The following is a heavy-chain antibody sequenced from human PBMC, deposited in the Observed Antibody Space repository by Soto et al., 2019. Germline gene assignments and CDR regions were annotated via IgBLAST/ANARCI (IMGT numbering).Heavy chain of an antibody. Sequence: PGESLKISCKGSGYSFTSYWITWVRQMPGKGLEWMGIIYPGDSDTRYSPSFQGQVTISADKSISTAYLQWSSLKASDTAMYYCARVPATPRSHRSRWFDPWGQGTLVTVSS. J-gene: IGHJ5*02. CDR3: ARVPATPRSHRSRWFDP. CDR2: IYPGDSDT. D-gene: IGHD2-15*01. CDR1: GYSFTSYW. V-gene: IGHV5-51*01.